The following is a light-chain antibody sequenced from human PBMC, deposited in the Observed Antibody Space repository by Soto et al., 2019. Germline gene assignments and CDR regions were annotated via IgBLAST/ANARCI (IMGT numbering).Light chain of an antibody. Sequence: QMTQSPSSLSASVGDRVTITCRASQSISSYLNWYQQKPGKAPKLLIYAASSLQSGVPSRFSGSGSGTDFTLTISSLPPEDFTTYYCQQSYSTPRTFGQGTKVDIK. CDR1: QSISSY. CDR2: AAS. J-gene: IGKJ1*01. V-gene: IGKV1-39*01. CDR3: QQSYSTPRT.